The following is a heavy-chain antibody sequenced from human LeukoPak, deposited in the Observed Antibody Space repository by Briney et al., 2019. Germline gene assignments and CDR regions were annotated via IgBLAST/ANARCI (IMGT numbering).Heavy chain of an antibody. D-gene: IGHD6-6*01. CDR2: IIPIFGTS. CDR3: ARIAGSVAFDI. Sequence: ASVKVSCKASGGTFSSYGFSWVRQAPGQGLEWMGRIIPIFGTSNYAQKFQGRVTITTDESTSTAYMEPSSLRSEDTAVYYCARIAGSVAFDIWGQGTMVTVSS. V-gene: IGHV1-69*05. J-gene: IGHJ3*02. CDR1: GGTFSSYG.